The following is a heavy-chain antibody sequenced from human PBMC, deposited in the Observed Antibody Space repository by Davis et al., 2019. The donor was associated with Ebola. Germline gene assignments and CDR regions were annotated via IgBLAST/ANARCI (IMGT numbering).Heavy chain of an antibody. CDR3: AREPGYSGLDV. CDR2: IFSDGRT. V-gene: IGHV4-59*01. CDR1: GASMTNYY. Sequence: GSLRLSCTVSGASMTNYYWTWIRQSPGGGLEWIGYIFSDGRTNYNASLKSRIAISLDRSKNQFSLRLSSVTATDTAVYYCAREPGYSGLDVWGQGTTVTVS. J-gene: IGHJ6*02.